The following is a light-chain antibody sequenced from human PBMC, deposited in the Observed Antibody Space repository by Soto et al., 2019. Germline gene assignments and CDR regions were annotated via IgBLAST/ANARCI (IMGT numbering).Light chain of an antibody. CDR1: RSKIGGNF. Sequence: QSVLTQPPSASGTPGQRVTISWSGSRSKIGGNFVYWYQQLPGTAPRLLIYRNSQRPSGVPDRLSGPKSGTSASLAMSGLRSEDAADYHCATWDDRLIAVVFGGGTTLTVL. CDR3: ATWDDRLIAVV. J-gene: IGLJ2*01. CDR2: RNS. V-gene: IGLV1-47*01.